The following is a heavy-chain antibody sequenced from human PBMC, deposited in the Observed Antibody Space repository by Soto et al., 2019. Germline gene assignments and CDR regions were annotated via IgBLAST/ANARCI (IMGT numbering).Heavy chain of an antibody. J-gene: IGHJ6*02. CDR1: GGTFSRHA. CDR3: ARGAMAFYYYGMDV. Sequence: QVQLVQSGAEVKKPGSSVMVSCKASGGTFSRHAISWVRQAPGQGLEWMGGIIPIFGTANYAQQFQGRVTITADESTSTAYMALSSLRSEDTAVYYCARGAMAFYYYGMDVWGQGTTVTVSS. CDR2: IIPIFGTA. V-gene: IGHV1-69*12. D-gene: IGHD5-18*01.